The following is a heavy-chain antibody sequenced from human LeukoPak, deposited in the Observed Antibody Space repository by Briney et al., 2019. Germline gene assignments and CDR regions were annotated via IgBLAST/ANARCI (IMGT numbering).Heavy chain of an antibody. D-gene: IGHD1-26*01. V-gene: IGHV1-2*02. CDR2: INPNSGGT. CDR3: ARVTYSGSFYFDY. CDR1: GYTFTDYY. J-gene: IGHJ4*02. Sequence: ASVKVSCKASGYTFTDYYIHWVRQAPGQGLEWMGWINPNSGGTNYAQNFQGRVTMTRDTSISTAYMELSRLRSDDTAMYYCARVTYSGSFYFDYWGQGTLVTVSS.